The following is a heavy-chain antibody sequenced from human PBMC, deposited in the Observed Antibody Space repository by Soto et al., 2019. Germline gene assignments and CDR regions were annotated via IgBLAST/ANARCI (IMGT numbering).Heavy chain of an antibody. V-gene: IGHV1-18*01. D-gene: IGHD5-12*01. CDR2: ISTYSGDT. J-gene: IGHJ5*02. CDR1: GYTFFIYD. Sequence: QVHLVQSGVGVKTPGASVKVSCQASGYTFFIYDIIWVRQAPGQGLEWMGGISTYSGDTKYAQKVQGRVTMTTDTYTTTAYLELRSLRSDDTAVYYCAIHHGPTTSENGFDPWGQGTLVTVSS. CDR3: AIHHGPTTSENGFDP.